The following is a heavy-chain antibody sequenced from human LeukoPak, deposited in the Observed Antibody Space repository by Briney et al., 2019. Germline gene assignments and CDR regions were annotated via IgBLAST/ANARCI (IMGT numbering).Heavy chain of an antibody. D-gene: IGHD7-27*01. CDR3: ARDLSGRDDY. J-gene: IGHJ4*02. CDR1: GFTFSTYW. CDR2: INEDGSTI. V-gene: IGHV3-74*01. Sequence: PGGSLRLSCAASGFTFSTYWFHWVRQAPGKGLIWVSRINEDGSTINYADSVRGRFAISRDNAKNTLYPEMNSLRAEDTAVYYCARDLSGRDDYWGQGTLVTVSS.